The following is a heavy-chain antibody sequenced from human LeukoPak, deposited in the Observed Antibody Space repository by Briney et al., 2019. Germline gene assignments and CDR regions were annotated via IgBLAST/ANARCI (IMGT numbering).Heavy chain of an antibody. V-gene: IGHV3-73*01. J-gene: IGHJ4*02. CDR1: GFTFSGSA. D-gene: IGHD6-19*01. CDR3: TRHQLGSGWYNY. Sequence: GGALKLSCVASGFTFSGSAMHWVRQASGKGLEWVGRIGSKANSYATAYAASVIGRFTISRDDSKNTAYLQMNSLKTDDTAVYYCTRHQLGSGWYNYWSQGTLVTVSS. CDR2: IGSKANSYAT.